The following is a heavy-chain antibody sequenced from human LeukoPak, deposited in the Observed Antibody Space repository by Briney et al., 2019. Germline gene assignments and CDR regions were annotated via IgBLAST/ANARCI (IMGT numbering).Heavy chain of an antibody. CDR1: GYTFTGYY. J-gene: IGHJ6*03. Sequence: ASVNVSCKASGYTFTGYYIHWVRQAPGQGLEWMGWINPNSGGTNYAQKFQGRVTMTRDTSISTAYMELSRLRSDDTAVYYCARTRDYYYYYMDVWGKGTTVTVSS. CDR2: INPNSGGT. V-gene: IGHV1-2*02. CDR3: ARTRDYYYYYMDV.